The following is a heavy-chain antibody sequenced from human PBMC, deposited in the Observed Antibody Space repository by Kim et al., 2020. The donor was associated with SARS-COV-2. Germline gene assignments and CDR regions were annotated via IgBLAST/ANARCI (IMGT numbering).Heavy chain of an antibody. CDR3: AKDGRITIFGVVITQTYYFDY. V-gene: IGHV3-23*01. D-gene: IGHD3-3*01. J-gene: IGHJ4*02. Sequence: RFTISKDNSKNTLYLQMNSLRAEDTAVYYCAKDGRITIFGVVITQTYYFDYWGQGTLVTVSS.